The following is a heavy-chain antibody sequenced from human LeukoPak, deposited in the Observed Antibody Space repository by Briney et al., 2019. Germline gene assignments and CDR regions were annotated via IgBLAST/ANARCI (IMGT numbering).Heavy chain of an antibody. V-gene: IGHV3-23*01. CDR1: GFTFSSYA. Sequence: GGSLRLSCAASGFTFSSYAMSWVRQAPGKGLEWVSAISGGGSTYYADSVKGRFTISRDNSKNTLYLQMNSLRAEDTAVYYCAKVPTPYYYGSGRYFIYWGQGTLVTVS. J-gene: IGHJ4*02. CDR2: ISGGGST. CDR3: AKVPTPYYYGSGRYFIY. D-gene: IGHD3-10*01.